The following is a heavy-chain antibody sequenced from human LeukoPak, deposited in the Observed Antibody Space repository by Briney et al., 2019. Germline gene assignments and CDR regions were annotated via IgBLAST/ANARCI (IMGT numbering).Heavy chain of an antibody. J-gene: IGHJ4*02. D-gene: IGHD3-10*01. CDR1: GYTFTGYY. CDR2: INPNSGGT. V-gene: IGHV1-2*02. CDR3: ARESGYYGSGSYHSGYFDY. Sequence: ASVKVSCKASGYTFTGYYMHWVRQAPGQGLEWMGWINPNSGGTNYAQKFQGRVTMTRDTSISTAYMELSRLRSDDTAVYYCARESGYYGSGSYHSGYFDYWGQGTLVTVSS.